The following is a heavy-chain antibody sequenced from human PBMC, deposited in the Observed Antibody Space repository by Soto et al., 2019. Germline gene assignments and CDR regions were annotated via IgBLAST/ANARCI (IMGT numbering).Heavy chain of an antibody. Sequence: PSETLSLTCIVSGVSISSGDDYWSWIRQPPGKGLEWIGYIYSSGSTYCNPSLRSRATISADTSKNQFSLELTSVTAADTAVYYSARGGGYDSWGQGALVTAPQ. CDR1: GVSISSGDDY. CDR2: IYSSGST. V-gene: IGHV4-30-4*01. J-gene: IGHJ4*02. D-gene: IGHD3-22*01. CDR3: ARGGGYDS.